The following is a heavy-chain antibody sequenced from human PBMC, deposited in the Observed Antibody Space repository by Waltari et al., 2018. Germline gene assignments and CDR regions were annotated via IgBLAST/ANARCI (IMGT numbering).Heavy chain of an antibody. CDR2: IYHSGST. CDR3: ARVDCSSTSCYEDYYYYYMDV. CDR1: GYSISSGYY. Sequence: QVQLQESGPGLVKPSETLSLTCTVSGYSISSGYYWGWIRQPPGKGLEWIGSIYHSGSTYYNPSLKSRVTISVDTSKNQFSLKLSSVTAADTAVYYCARVDCSSTSCYEDYYYYYMDVWGKGTTVTISS. D-gene: IGHD2-2*01. J-gene: IGHJ6*03. V-gene: IGHV4-38-2*02.